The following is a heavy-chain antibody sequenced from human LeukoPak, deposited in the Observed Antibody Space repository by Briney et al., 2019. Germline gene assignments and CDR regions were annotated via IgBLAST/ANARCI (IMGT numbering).Heavy chain of an antibody. CDR2: INPSGGST. J-gene: IGHJ4*02. D-gene: IGHD2-2*01. CDR3: ARDLLVGYCSSTSCFNFDY. V-gene: IGHV1-46*01. CDR1: GYTFISYY. Sequence: ASVKVSCKASGYTFISYYMHWVRQAPGQGLEWMGIINPSGGSTSYAQKFQGRVTMTRDTSTSTVYMELSSLRSEDTAVYYCARDLLVGYCSSTSCFNFDYWGQGTLVTVSS.